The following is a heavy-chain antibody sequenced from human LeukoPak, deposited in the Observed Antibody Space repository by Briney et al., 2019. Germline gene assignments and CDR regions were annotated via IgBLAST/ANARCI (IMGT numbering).Heavy chain of an antibody. J-gene: IGHJ5*01. Sequence: GGSLRLSCVASGFSFGNYAMSWVRQAPGKGLQWVSQISGTGGATWYAGFARDRFTISRDNPTKTLYLQMSGLRVEDTAMYYCVKDPRDTYGTNWFVSWGQGTLLIVSS. CDR3: VKDPRDTYGTNWFVS. D-gene: IGHD2-21*01. CDR2: ISGTGGAT. CDR1: GFSFGNYA. V-gene: IGHV3-23*01.